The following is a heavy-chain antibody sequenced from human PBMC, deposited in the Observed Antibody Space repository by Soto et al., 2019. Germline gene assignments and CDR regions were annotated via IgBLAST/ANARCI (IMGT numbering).Heavy chain of an antibody. J-gene: IGHJ6*02. V-gene: IGHV3-15*01. D-gene: IGHD3-22*01. CDR3: TTGGDSSGYYHYYYGMDV. CDR2: IKSKTDGGTT. CDR1: GFTFSNAW. Sequence: PGGSLRLSCAASGFTFSNAWMSWVRQAPGKGLEWVGLIKSKTDGGTTDYAAPVKGRFTISRDDSKNTLYLQMNSLKTEDTAVYYGTTGGDSSGYYHYYYGMDVWGQGTKVTAP.